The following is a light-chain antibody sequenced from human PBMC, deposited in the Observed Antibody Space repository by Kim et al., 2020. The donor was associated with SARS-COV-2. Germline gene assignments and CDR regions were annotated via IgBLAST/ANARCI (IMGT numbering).Light chain of an antibody. Sequence: ASVGDIVDITCRATHTVIIILYWYQQKTGNASTLLIYAASSLQNGVPSRFSGSGSETDFSLTISSLLPEDFTTYYCKQTFITPHLTFGGGTKVEIK. CDR1: HTVIII. CDR2: AAS. CDR3: KQTFITPHLT. J-gene: IGKJ4*01. V-gene: IGKV1-39*01.